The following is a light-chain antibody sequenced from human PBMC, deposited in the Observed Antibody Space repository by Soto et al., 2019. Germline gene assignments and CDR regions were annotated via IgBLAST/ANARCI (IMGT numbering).Light chain of an antibody. CDR2: GAS. J-gene: IGKJ5*01. V-gene: IGKV3-20*01. Sequence: EIGLTQAPVTLSLSPGERATLSCRASQSVTSSYLAWYQQKPGQPTRLLIYGASSTATGLPSSFSGSASATDFPTTISRLADDDFVVXYXQQSSSSPRTFGQGTQV. CDR1: QSVTSSY. CDR3: QQSSSSPRT.